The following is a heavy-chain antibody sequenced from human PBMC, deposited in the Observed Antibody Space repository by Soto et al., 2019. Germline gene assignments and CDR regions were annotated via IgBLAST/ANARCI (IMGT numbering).Heavy chain of an antibody. CDR2: INAGNGNT. CDR3: ARGGCLYWYFDL. Sequence: QVQLVQSGAEVKKPGASVKVSCKASGYTFTNYAMHWVRQAPGQRLEWMGWINAGNGNTKYSQKFQGRVTITRDTSASTAYMELSSLRSEGTAVYYCARGGCLYWYFDLWGRGTLVAVSS. V-gene: IGHV1-3*01. J-gene: IGHJ2*01. CDR1: GYTFTNYA. D-gene: IGHD6-19*01.